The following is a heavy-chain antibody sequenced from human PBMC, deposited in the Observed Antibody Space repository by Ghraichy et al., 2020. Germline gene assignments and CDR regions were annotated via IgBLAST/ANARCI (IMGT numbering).Heavy chain of an antibody. Sequence: GGSLRLSCAASGFTFSSYAMSWVRQAPGKGLEWVSAISGSGDSTYYADSVKGRFTISRDNSKNTLYLQMNSLRADDTDVYYCAKVIPHTYYDFWSGYHSYNWFDPWGQGTLVTVSS. CDR3: AKVIPHTYYDFWSGYHSYNWFDP. D-gene: IGHD3-3*01. CDR1: GFTFSSYA. V-gene: IGHV3-23*01. CDR2: ISGSGDST. J-gene: IGHJ5*02.